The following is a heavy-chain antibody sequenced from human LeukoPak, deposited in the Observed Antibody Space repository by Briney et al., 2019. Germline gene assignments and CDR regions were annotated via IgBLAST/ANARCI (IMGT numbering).Heavy chain of an antibody. V-gene: IGHV4-38-2*01. D-gene: IGHD3-22*01. Sequence: PSETLSLTCAVSGYSISSGYYWGWIRQPPGKGLEWIGSIYHSGSTYYNPSLKSRVTISVDTSKNQFPLKLSSLPAADMSVYYCARNRNDADFWYYDSRGNWFDPGGQGTLVTVSS. CDR3: ARNRNDADFWYYDSRGNWFDP. CDR1: GYSISSGYY. CDR2: IYHSGST. J-gene: IGHJ5*02.